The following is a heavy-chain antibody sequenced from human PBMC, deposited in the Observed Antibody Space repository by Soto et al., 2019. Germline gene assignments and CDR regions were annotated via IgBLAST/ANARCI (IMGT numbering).Heavy chain of an antibody. V-gene: IGHV3-74*01. CDR1: GFTFSSYW. J-gene: IGHJ3*02. CDR3: ASRIAAAGSDDAFDI. D-gene: IGHD6-13*01. CDR2: INSDGSNT. Sequence: GGSLRLSCAASGFTFSSYWMHWVRQAPGKGLVWVSRINSDGSNTSYADSVKGRFTISRDNAKNTLYLQMNSLRAEDTAVYYCASRIAAAGSDDAFDIWGQGTMVTVSS.